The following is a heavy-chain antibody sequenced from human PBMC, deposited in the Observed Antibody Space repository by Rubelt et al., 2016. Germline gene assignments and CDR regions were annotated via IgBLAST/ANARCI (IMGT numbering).Heavy chain of an antibody. CDR3: ARGGYCSGGSCYSWDY. Sequence: EVQLMESGGGLIQPGGSLRLSCAASGFTFSSYWMSWVRRAPGKGLEWVANIKQDGSEKYYVDSVKGRFTISRDNAKNSLYLHMNSLRAEDTAVYYCARGGYCSGGSCYSWDYWGQGTLVTVSS. CDR2: IKQDGSEK. CDR1: GFTFSSYW. J-gene: IGHJ4*02. D-gene: IGHD2-15*01. V-gene: IGHV3-7*02.